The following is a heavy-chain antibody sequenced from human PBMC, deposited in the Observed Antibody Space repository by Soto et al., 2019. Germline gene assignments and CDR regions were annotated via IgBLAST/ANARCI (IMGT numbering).Heavy chain of an antibody. V-gene: IGHV4-34*01. CDR3: ARADLEVVVVAATLSGFDY. J-gene: IGHJ4*02. CDR1: GGSFSGYY. CDR2: INHSGST. D-gene: IGHD2-15*01. Sequence: SETLSLTCAVYGGSFSGYYWSWIRQPPGKGLEWIGEINHSGSTNYNPSLKSRVTISVDTSKNQFSLKLSSVTAADTAVYYCARADLEVVVVAATLSGFDYWGQGTLVTVSS.